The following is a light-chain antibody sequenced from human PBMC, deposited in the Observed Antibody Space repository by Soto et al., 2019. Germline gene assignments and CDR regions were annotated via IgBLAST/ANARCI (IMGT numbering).Light chain of an antibody. CDR2: GAS. J-gene: IGKJ1*01. V-gene: IGKV3-20*01. CDR3: QQYGSPGT. Sequence: IALTQSPGTPSLSPGERATLSWRASQSVSKNYLAWYQQKPGQAPRLLIYGASNRATGIPDRFSGSGSGTDFTLTISRLAPEDFAVDDCQQYGSPGTFGQGTKVDI. CDR1: QSVSKNY.